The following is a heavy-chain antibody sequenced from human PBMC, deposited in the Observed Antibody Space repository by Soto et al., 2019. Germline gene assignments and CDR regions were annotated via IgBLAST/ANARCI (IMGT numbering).Heavy chain of an antibody. J-gene: IGHJ4*02. V-gene: IGHV3-30*18. Sequence: GGSLRLSCAASGFTFSSYGMHWVRQAPGKGLEWVAVISYDGSNKYYADSVKGRFTISRDNSKNTLYLQMNSLRAEDTAVYYCAKVDSSAGGVTIDYWGQGTLVTVSS. CDR3: AKVDSSAGGVTIDY. CDR1: GFTFSSYG. CDR2: ISYDGSNK. D-gene: IGHD6-6*01.